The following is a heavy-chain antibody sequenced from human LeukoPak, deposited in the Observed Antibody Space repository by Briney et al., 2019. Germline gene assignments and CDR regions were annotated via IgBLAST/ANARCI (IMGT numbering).Heavy chain of an antibody. Sequence: GGSLRLSCAASGFTFSTYSMNWVRQAPGKGLEWVSYISSSTTNMYYADSVKGRFTISRDNAKNSLYLQMNSLRAEDTAVYYCAREYSSSSGRSSDYWGQGTLVTVSS. CDR2: ISSSTTNM. J-gene: IGHJ4*02. D-gene: IGHD6-6*01. CDR3: AREYSSSSGRSSDY. V-gene: IGHV3-48*01. CDR1: GFTFSTYS.